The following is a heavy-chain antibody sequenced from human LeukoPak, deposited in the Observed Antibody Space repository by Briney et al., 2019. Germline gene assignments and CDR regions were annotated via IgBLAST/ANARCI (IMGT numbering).Heavy chain of an antibody. CDR3: ARVRYFDWLGPFDY. V-gene: IGHV3-23*01. CDR2: ISGSGGST. CDR1: GFTFSSYA. J-gene: IGHJ4*02. Sequence: GGSLRLSCAASGFTFSSYAMSWVRQAPGKGLEWVSAISGSGGSTYYADSVKGRFTISRDNAKKSLYLQMNSLRAEDTAVYYCARVRYFDWLGPFDYWGQGTLVTVSS. D-gene: IGHD3-9*01.